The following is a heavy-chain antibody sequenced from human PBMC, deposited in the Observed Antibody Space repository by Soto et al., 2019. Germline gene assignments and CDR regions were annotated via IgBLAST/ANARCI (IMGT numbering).Heavy chain of an antibody. CDR2: ISPLLDVA. D-gene: IGHD1-1*01. J-gene: IGHJ3*02. Sequence: QVQLVQSGPGVKKPGSSVRVSCEASGGTFSNFAVNWVRQAPGQGLEWVGGISPLLDVAKYAQKFEGRVTIVADDSTSTAYMALSSLRSDDTAVYYGAASGKYVLGCAYKDTEGLDNWGQGTMVTVSS. V-gene: IGHV1-69*01. CDR3: AASGKYVLGCAYKDTEGLDN. CDR1: GGTFSNFA.